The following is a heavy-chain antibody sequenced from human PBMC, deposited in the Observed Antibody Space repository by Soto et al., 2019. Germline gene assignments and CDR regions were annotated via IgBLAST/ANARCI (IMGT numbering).Heavy chain of an antibody. CDR3: ARNIAVAAGSVYWFDP. V-gene: IGHV2-26*01. CDR1: GFSLSNARMG. Sequence: QVTLKESGPVLVKPTETLTLTCTVSGFSLSNARMGVSWIRQPPGKALEWLAHIFSNDEKSYSTSLKSRLTISKDTSNSQVVLTMTNMDPVDTATYYCARNIAVAAGSVYWFDPWGQGTLVTVSS. J-gene: IGHJ5*02. D-gene: IGHD6-19*01. CDR2: IFSNDEK.